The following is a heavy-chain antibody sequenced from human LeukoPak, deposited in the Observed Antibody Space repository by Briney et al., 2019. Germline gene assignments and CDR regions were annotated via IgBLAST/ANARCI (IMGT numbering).Heavy chain of an antibody. V-gene: IGHV1-69*05. Sequence: SVKASCKASGGTFSSYAISWVRQAPGQGLEWMGRIIPIFGTANYAQKFQGRVTITTDESTSTAYMELSSLRSEDTAVYYCARDPYASGRRPIDYWGQGTLVTVSS. D-gene: IGHD3-10*01. CDR1: GGTFSSYA. CDR3: ARDPYASGRRPIDY. CDR2: IIPIFGTA. J-gene: IGHJ4*02.